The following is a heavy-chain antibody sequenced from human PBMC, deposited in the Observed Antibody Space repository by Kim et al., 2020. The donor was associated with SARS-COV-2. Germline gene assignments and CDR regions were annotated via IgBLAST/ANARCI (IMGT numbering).Heavy chain of an antibody. V-gene: IGHV3-15*01. D-gene: IGHD4-17*01. J-gene: IGHJ4*02. Sequence: GGSLRLSCAASGFTFSNAWMSWVRQAPGKGLEWVGRIKSKTDGGTTDYAAPVNGRFTISRDDSKNTLYLQMNSLKTEDTAVYSCTTDAFSRDYGDYRTESYFDCWGQGTLVTVSS. CDR2: IKSKTDGGTT. CDR3: TTDAFSRDYGDYRTESYFDC. CDR1: GFTFSNAW.